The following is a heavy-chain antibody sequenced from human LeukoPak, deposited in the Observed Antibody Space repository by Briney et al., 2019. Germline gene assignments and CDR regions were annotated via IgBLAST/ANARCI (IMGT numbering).Heavy chain of an antibody. CDR2: ISSSSSYI. D-gene: IGHD3-16*01. CDR3: ARADRLGAALLASFDY. Sequence: GGSLRLSCAASGFTFSSYSMNWVRQAPGKGLEWVSSISSSSSYIYYADSVKGRFTISRDNAKNSLYLQMNSLRAEDTAVYYCARADRLGAALLASFDYWGQGTLVTVSS. V-gene: IGHV3-21*01. CDR1: GFTFSSYS. J-gene: IGHJ4*02.